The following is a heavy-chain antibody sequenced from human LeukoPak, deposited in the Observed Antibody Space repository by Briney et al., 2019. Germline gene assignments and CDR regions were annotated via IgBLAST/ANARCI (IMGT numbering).Heavy chain of an antibody. CDR3: ARVGDILTGYYYYFDY. D-gene: IGHD3-9*01. CDR1: GGSFSGYY. Sequence: SETLSLTCAVYGGSFSGYYWSWIRQPPGKGLEWIGEISHSGSPNYNPSLKSRVTISVDTSKNHFSLKLSSVTAADTAVYYCARVGDILTGYYYYFDYWGQGTLVTVSS. CDR2: ISHSGSP. V-gene: IGHV4-34*01. J-gene: IGHJ4*02.